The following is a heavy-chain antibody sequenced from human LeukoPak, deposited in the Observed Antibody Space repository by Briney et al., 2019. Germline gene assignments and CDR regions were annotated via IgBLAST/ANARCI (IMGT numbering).Heavy chain of an antibody. D-gene: IGHD3-10*01. CDR1: GYTFTGYF. CDR3: ASRGGSGKYDFDF. J-gene: IGHJ4*02. Sequence: ASVKVSCKASGYTFTGYFMHWVRQALGQGLEWMGWINPNSGDTNYAQKFQGRVTMTRDTSVSTAYLELSSLRYDDTAVYYCASRGGSGKYDFDFWGQGTLVTVSS. V-gene: IGHV1-2*02. CDR2: INPNSGDT.